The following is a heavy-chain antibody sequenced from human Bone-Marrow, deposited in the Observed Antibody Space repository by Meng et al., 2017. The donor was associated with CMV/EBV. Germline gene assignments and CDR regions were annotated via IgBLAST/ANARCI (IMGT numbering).Heavy chain of an antibody. J-gene: IGHJ4*03. Sequence: GESLKISCATSGFTFSTHWMHWVRQAPGKGLVWVSRINPDGSSTHYADSVKGRFTISRDDAKNTLYLQMNSLRVEDTAVYYCAKLVVRTGDYWGQGTMVTVSS. CDR2: INPDGSST. CDR1: GFTFSTHW. V-gene: IGHV3-74*01. D-gene: IGHD4-23*01. CDR3: AKLVVRTGDY.